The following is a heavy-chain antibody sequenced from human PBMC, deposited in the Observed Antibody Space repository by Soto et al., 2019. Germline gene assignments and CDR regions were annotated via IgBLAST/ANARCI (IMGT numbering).Heavy chain of an antibody. CDR1: GFSFSNYW. D-gene: IGHD6-13*01. Sequence: GGSLRLSCAASGFSFSNYWMHWVRQAPGKGLVWVSRIKGDGSETNYADSVKSRFTISRDNAKNTLYLQMNSLRAEDTAVYYCAKDLHIAATDYWGQGTLVTVSS. J-gene: IGHJ4*02. CDR3: AKDLHIAATDY. V-gene: IGHV3-74*01. CDR2: IKGDGSET.